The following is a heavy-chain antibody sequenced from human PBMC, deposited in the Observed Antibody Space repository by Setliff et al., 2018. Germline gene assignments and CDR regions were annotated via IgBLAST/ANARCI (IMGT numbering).Heavy chain of an antibody. Sequence: ASVKVSCKASGYTFTTYGISWVRQAPGQGLEWMGWISAYNGNTNYAQKFQGRVTMTTDTSTSTAYMELRSLRSDDTAVYYCARDAPKVVDKFDLWGQGTKVTVSS. CDR2: ISAYNGNT. CDR1: GYTFTTYG. D-gene: IGHD3-22*01. CDR3: ARDAPKVVDKFDL. J-gene: IGHJ3*01. V-gene: IGHV1-18*01.